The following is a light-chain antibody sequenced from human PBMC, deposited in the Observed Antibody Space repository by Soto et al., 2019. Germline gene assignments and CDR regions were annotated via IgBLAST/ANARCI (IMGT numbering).Light chain of an antibody. CDR2: DAS. V-gene: IGKV1-33*01. Sequence: DIPMTQSPSSLSASVGDRVIINCQASQDISNSLNWYRQTPGKAPMLLIYDASNLATGVPSRFSGSASGTHFTFTINSLQPEDVGTYYCQQYDNLPFTFGPGTKVHIK. CDR1: QDISNS. J-gene: IGKJ3*01. CDR3: QQYDNLPFT.